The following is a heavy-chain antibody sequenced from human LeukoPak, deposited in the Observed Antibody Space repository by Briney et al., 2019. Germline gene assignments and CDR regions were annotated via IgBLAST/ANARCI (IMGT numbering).Heavy chain of an antibody. CDR3: ARTTTVVTPFDY. J-gene: IGHJ4*02. V-gene: IGHV3-30*02. CDR1: GFTFSSYG. D-gene: IGHD4-23*01. Sequence: GGSLRLSCAAFGFTFSSYGMHWVRQAPGKGLEWVAFIRYDGSNKYYADSVKGRFTISRDNSKNTLYLQMNSLRAEDTAVYYCARTTTVVTPFDYWGQGTLVTVSS. CDR2: IRYDGSNK.